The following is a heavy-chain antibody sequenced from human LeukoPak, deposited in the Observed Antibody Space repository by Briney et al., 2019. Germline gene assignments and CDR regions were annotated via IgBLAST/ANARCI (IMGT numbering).Heavy chain of an antibody. D-gene: IGHD1-26*01. Sequence: GGSLRLSCAASGFTFSSYWMHWVRQAPGKGLVRVSRISSDGSSTIYADSVKGRFTIPRDNAKNTLYLQMNSLRAEDTAVYYCARGGSPPEALGDAFDIWGQGTMVTVSS. CDR2: ISSDGSST. J-gene: IGHJ3*02. V-gene: IGHV3-74*01. CDR1: GFTFSSYW. CDR3: ARGGSPPEALGDAFDI.